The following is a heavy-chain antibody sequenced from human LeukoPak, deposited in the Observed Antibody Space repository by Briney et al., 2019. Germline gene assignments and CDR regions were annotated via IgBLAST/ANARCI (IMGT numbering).Heavy chain of an antibody. D-gene: IGHD3-22*01. CDR1: GYSFTTYW. CDR3: ARGPLNYYDSSGYYYSGDAFNI. J-gene: IGHJ3*02. CDR2: IYPGDSDT. Sequence: PGESLKISCKGSGYSFTTYWIGWVRQMPGKGLEWMGIIYPGDSDTRYSPSFQGQVTISADKSISTAYLQWSSLKASDTAMYYCARGPLNYYDSSGYYYSGDAFNIWGQGTMVTVSS. V-gene: IGHV5-51*01.